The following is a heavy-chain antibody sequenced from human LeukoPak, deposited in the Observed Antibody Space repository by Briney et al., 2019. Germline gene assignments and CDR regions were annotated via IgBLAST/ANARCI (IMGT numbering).Heavy chain of an antibody. V-gene: IGHV3-74*01. CDR2: INSDGSST. CDR3: ARGTRGYSYGPYY. D-gene: IGHD5-18*01. Sequence: GGSLRLPCAASGFTFSSYWMHWVRQAPGKGLVWVSRINSDGSSTSYADSVKGRFTISRDNAKNTLYLQMNSLRAEDTAVYYCARGTRGYSYGPYYWGQGTLVTVSS. CDR1: GFTFSSYW. J-gene: IGHJ4*02.